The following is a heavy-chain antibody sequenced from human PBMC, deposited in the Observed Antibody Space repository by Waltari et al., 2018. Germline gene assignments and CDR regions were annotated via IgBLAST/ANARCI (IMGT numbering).Heavy chain of an antibody. V-gene: IGHV1-18*01. CDR1: GYHFIDYC. D-gene: IGHD3-3*01. CDR3: ARERHRLMEEGYLMALDP. J-gene: IGHJ5*02. CDR2: ISGNNGHT. Sequence: QAQLVQSGAEVKKPGASVKVSCKPSGYHFIDYCISWVRQAPGQGLELMGWISGNNGHTNHAQKFQGRLIMTKDTSTTTVYMELTYLTSDDTAVYYCARERHRLMEEGYLMALDPWGQGTLVTVSS.